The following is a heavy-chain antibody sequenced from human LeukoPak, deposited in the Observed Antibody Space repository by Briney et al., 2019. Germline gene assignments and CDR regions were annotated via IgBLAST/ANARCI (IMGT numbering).Heavy chain of an antibody. Sequence: GGSLRLSCIASGFTFTHYAMTWVRQAPGKGLEWVSATHSSGGTYYADSVKGRFTISRDTSKNTLYLQINSLSVEDTAVYYCIVFGDSNHWGQGTLVTVSS. CDR3: IVFGDSNH. J-gene: IGHJ5*02. D-gene: IGHD4-17*01. V-gene: IGHV3-23*01. CDR1: GFTFTHYA. CDR2: THSSGGT.